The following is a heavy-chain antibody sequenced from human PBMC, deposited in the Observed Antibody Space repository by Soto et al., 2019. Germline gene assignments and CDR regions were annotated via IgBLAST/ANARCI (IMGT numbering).Heavy chain of an antibody. V-gene: IGHV1-3*01. CDR2: INAGNGNT. Sequence: GASVKVSCKASGYTFTSYAMHWVRQAPGQRLEWMGWINAGNGNTKYSQKFQGRVTITRDTSASTAYMELSSLRSEDTAVYYCARDLVRSRYSSRWDYYYYGMDVWGQGTTVTVSS. J-gene: IGHJ6*02. CDR1: GYTFTSYA. CDR3: ARDLVRSRYSSRWDYYYYGMDV. D-gene: IGHD6-13*01.